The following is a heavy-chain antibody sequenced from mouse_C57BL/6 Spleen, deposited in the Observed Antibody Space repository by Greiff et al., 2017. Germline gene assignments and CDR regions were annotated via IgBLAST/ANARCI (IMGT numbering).Heavy chain of an antibody. Sequence: QVQLQQPGAELVRPGTSVKLSCKASGYTFTSYWMHWVKQRPGQGLEWIGVIDPSDSYTNYNQKFKGKATLTVDTSSSTAYMQLSSLTSEDSAVYYCALYDYDDGDYWGQGTTLTVSS. CDR3: ALYDYDDGDY. CDR1: GYTFTSYW. D-gene: IGHD2-4*01. J-gene: IGHJ2*01. V-gene: IGHV1-59*01. CDR2: IDPSDSYT.